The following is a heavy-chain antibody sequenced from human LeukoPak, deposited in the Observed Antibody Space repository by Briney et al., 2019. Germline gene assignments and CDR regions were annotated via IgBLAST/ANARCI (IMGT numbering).Heavy chain of an antibody. CDR3: ARESLYCSGGSCYSVLGY. CDR2: ISSSSSTI. CDR1: GFTFSSYS. V-gene: IGHV3-48*02. J-gene: IGHJ4*02. D-gene: IGHD2-15*01. Sequence: GGSLRLSCAASGFTFSSYSMNWVRQAPGKGLEWVSYISSSSSTIYYADSVKGRFTIFRDNAKNSLYLQMNSLRDEDTAVYYCARESLYCSGGSCYSVLGYWGQGTLVTVSS.